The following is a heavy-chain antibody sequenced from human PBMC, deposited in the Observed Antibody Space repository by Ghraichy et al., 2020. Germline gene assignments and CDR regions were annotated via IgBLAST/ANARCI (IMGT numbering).Heavy chain of an antibody. CDR1: GFTFSSYA. D-gene: IGHD1-26*01. J-gene: IGHJ4*02. V-gene: IGHV3-23*01. CDR2: ISGSGGST. Sequence: GESLNISCAASGFTFSSYAMSWVRQAPGKGLEWVSAISGSGGSTYYADSVKGRFTISRDNSKNTLYLQMNSLRAEDTAVYYCAKRGSIVGATYFDYWGQGTLVTVSS. CDR3: AKRGSIVGATYFDY.